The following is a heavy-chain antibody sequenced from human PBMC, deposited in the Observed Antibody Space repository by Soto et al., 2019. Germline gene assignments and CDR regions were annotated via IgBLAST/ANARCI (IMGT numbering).Heavy chain of an antibody. V-gene: IGHV3-23*01. CDR2: ISGSGGST. CDR3: AKDPGLYYYDSSGYYRVDY. CDR1: GFTFSSYA. D-gene: IGHD3-22*01. J-gene: IGHJ4*02. Sequence: GGSLRLSCAASGFTFSSYAMSWVRQAPGKGLEWVSAISGSGGSTYYADSVKGRFTISRDNSKNTLYLQMNSLRAEDTAVYYCAKDPGLYYYDSSGYYRVDYWGQGTLVTVSS.